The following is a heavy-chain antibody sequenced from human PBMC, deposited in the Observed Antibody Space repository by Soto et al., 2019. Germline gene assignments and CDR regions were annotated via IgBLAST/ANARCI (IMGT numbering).Heavy chain of an antibody. CDR2: IIPIVGTG. Sequence: QVQLVQSGAEVRKPGSSVTVSCKASGGTFSNYAISWVRQAPGQGLQWMGGIIPIVGTGSYAQKFQGRVTITADEPTTTAYMELSSLRFEDTAVYYCARVVILVPTASTHYYYHMDVWGPGTTVTVSS. CDR3: ARVVILVPTASTHYYYHMDV. D-gene: IGHD2-2*01. CDR1: GGTFSNYA. V-gene: IGHV1-69*01. J-gene: IGHJ6*02.